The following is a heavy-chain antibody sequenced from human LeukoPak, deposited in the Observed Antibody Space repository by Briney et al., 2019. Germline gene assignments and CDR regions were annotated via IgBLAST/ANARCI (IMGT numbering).Heavy chain of an antibody. CDR3: ARGLLYNWKWKRGGCFDY. Sequence: SVTVPCKASGGTFRSYAIRWVRPAPARGLEWVGGGIPISGTANYAQKCHSRDTITTDESTSTAYMELSSLRSEDTAVYYCARGLLYNWKWKRGGCFDYWGQGTLATVSS. CDR1: GGTFRSYA. D-gene: IGHD1-20*01. J-gene: IGHJ4*02. CDR2: GIPISGTA. V-gene: IGHV1-69*05.